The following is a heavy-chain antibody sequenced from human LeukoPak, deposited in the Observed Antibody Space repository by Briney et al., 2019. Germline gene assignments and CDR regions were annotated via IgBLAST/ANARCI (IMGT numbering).Heavy chain of an antibody. D-gene: IGHD6-13*01. CDR3: ARVKPIAAAGPWQHYFDY. CDR1: GGTFSSYA. CDR2: INPSGGST. V-gene: IGHV1-46*01. Sequence: GASVKVSCKASGGTFSSYAISWVRQAPGQGLEWMGIINPSGGSTSYAQKFQGRVTMTRDMSTSTVYMELSSLRSEDTAVYYCARVKPIAAAGPWQHYFDYWGQGTLVTVSS. J-gene: IGHJ4*02.